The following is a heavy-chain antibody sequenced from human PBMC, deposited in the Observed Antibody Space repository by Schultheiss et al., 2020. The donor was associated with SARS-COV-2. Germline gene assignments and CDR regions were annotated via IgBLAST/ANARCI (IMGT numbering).Heavy chain of an antibody. J-gene: IGHJ6*02. D-gene: IGHD6-13*01. CDR2: INHSGST. CDR3: AGGDSSSGMDV. Sequence: SETLSLTCAVYGGSFSGYYWSWIRQPPGKGLEWIGEINHSGSTNYNPSLKSRVTISVDTSKNQFSLKLSSVTAADTAVYYCAGGDSSSGMDVWGQGTTVTVSS. V-gene: IGHV4-34*01. CDR1: GGSFSGYY.